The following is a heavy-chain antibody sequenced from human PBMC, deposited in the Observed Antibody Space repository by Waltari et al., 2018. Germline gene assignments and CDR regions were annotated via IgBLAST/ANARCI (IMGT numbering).Heavy chain of an antibody. CDR1: GGSISSYY. Sequence: QVQLQESGPGLVKPSETLSLTCTVSGGSISSYYWSWIRQPAGKGLEWIGRIYTSGSTNYTPSLKSRVTMSVDTSKNQFALKLSSVTAADTAVYYCANTLGYCSGGSCSDDIWGQGTMVTVSS. D-gene: IGHD2-15*01. CDR3: ANTLGYCSGGSCSDDI. CDR2: IYTSGST. V-gene: IGHV4-4*07. J-gene: IGHJ3*02.